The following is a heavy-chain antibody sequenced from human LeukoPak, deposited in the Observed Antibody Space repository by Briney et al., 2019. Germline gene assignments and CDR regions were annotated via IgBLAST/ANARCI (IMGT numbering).Heavy chain of an antibody. J-gene: IGHJ4*02. CDR2: ISGSGGST. D-gene: IGHD4-17*01. Sequence: GGSLRLSCAASGFTFSGYAMSWVRQAPGKGLEWVSAISGSGGSTYYADSVKGRFTISRDNSKNTLYLQMNSLRAEDTAVYYCARLRRDYGDYNPDYWGQGTLVTVSS. V-gene: IGHV3-23*01. CDR3: ARLRRDYGDYNPDY. CDR1: GFTFSGYA.